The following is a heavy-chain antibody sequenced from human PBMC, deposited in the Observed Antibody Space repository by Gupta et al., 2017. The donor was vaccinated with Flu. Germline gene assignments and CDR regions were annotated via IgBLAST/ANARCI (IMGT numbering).Heavy chain of an antibody. V-gene: IGHV1-3*01. CDR1: GYTFTSYA. J-gene: IGHJ6*02. CDR2: INAGNGNT. Sequence: QVQLVQSGAEVKKPGASVKVSCKASGYTFTSYAMHWVRQAPGQRLEWMGWINAGNGNTKYSQKFQGRVTITRDTSASTAYMELSSLRSEDTAVYYCASTINYYDSSGYYLSPYYYGMDVWGQGTTVTVSS. CDR3: ASTINYYDSSGYYLSPYYYGMDV. D-gene: IGHD3-22*01.